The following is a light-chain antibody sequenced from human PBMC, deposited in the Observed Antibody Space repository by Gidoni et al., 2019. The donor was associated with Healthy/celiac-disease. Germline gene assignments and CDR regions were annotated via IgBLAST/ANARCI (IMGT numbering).Light chain of an antibody. CDR3: QQSYSTPPI. Sequence: DIQMTQSPSSLSASVGDRVTITCRASQSISSYLNWYQQKPGKAPKLLIYAASSLQSGVPSRFSGSGSGTDFTLTISSLQPEDFATYYCQQSYSTPPIFXGXTKVXIK. CDR2: AAS. CDR1: QSISSY. J-gene: IGKJ4*01. V-gene: IGKV1-39*01.